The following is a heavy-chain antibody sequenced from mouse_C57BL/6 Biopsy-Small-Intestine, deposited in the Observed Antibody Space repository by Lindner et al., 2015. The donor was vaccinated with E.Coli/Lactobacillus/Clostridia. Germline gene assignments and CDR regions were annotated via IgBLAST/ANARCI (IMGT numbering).Heavy chain of an antibody. CDR3: TSDSRGAWFAY. D-gene: IGHD1-1*01. CDR2: IDPENGDT. CDR1: GYSFTNYV. Sequence: VQLQESGPELVKPGASVKMSCKASGYSFTNYVMNWVKQRPEQGLEWIGWIDPENGDTEYASKFQGKATITADTSSNTAYLQLSSLTSEDTAVYYCTSDSRGAWFAYWGQGTLVTVSA. V-gene: IGHV14-4*01. J-gene: IGHJ3*01.